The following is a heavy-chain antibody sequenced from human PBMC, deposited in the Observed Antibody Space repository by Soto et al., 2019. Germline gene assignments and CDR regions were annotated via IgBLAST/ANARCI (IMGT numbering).Heavy chain of an antibody. CDR1: GGTFSSHS. V-gene: IGHV4-34*08. D-gene: IGHD2-21*02. CDR2: IDHGGST. CDR3: AAYDVGTIIQDY. Sequence: SETLSLTCAIYGGTFSSHSRSWVRQPPGKGLEWIGEIDHGGSTNYNPSLKSRVTISGDTSKNQFSLELRSLTAADTGVYYCAAYDVGTIIQDYWGQGTRVTVSS. J-gene: IGHJ4*02.